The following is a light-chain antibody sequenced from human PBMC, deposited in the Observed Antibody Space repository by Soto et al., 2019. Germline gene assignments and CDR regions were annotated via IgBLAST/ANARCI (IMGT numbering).Light chain of an antibody. V-gene: IGLV2-8*01. CDR1: SSDVGDYNY. J-gene: IGLJ1*01. CDR2: EIT. Sequence: QSALTQPPAASGSPGQSVTISCTGTSSDVGDYNYISWYQQHPGKAPKLLIYEITKRASGVPGRFSGSKSGNTASLTVSGLQAENEADYCSSSLGDNDIDVFGSGTKLTVL. CDR3: SSLGDNDIDV.